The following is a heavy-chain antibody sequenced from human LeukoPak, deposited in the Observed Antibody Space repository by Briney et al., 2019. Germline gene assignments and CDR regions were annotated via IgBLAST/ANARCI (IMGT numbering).Heavy chain of an antibody. Sequence: SETLSLTCTVSGGSISSYYWSWIRQPPGKGLEWIGEINHSGSTNYNPSLKSRVTISVDTSKNQFSLKLSSVTAADTAVYYCARGFSFWSGHYYYYYMDVWGKGTTVTVSS. CDR3: ARGFSFWSGHYYYYYMDV. J-gene: IGHJ6*03. CDR2: INHSGST. D-gene: IGHD3-3*01. V-gene: IGHV4-34*01. CDR1: GGSISSYY.